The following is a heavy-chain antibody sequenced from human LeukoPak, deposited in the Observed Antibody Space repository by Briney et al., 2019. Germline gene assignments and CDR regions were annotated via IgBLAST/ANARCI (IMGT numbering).Heavy chain of an antibody. J-gene: IGHJ4*02. CDR3: ARVFSSGWYSWGSFDY. CDR1: GYTFTSYD. D-gene: IGHD6-19*01. V-gene: IGHV1-69*05. Sequence: ASVKVSCKASGYTFTSYDINWVRQATGQGLEWMGWMNPIFGTANYAQKFQGRVTITTDESTSTAYMELSSLRSEDTAVYYCARVFSSGWYSWGSFDYWGQGTLVTVSS. CDR2: MNPIFGTA.